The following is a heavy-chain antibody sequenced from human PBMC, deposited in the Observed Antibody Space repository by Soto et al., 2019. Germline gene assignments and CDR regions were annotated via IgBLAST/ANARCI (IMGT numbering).Heavy chain of an antibody. J-gene: IGHJ5*02. CDR3: ARVEAYGQGRFDP. V-gene: IGHV4-59*01. CDR1: GGSISSYY. D-gene: IGHD4-17*01. Sequence: SETLSLTCTVSGGSISSYYWSWIRQPPGKGLEWIGYIYYSGSTNCNPSLKSRVTISVDTSKNQFSLKLSSVTAADTAVYYCARVEAYGQGRFDPWGQGTLVTVSS. CDR2: IYYSGST.